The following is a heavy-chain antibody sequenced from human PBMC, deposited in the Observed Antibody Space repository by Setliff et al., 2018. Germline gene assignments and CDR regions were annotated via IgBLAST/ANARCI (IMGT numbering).Heavy chain of an antibody. D-gene: IGHD1-1*01. CDR1: GESFSGYF. CDR2: IGHSGNT. CDR3: ARGGGRIRQLGATGVHTFDI. Sequence: SETLSLTCAVYGESFSGYFWSWIHQTPEKGLEWIGEIGHSGNTNYNPSFKSRVTISIDTSKNQFSLKLNSVTAADTAIYYCARGGGRIRQLGATGVHTFDIWGQGTMVTVSS. J-gene: IGHJ3*02. V-gene: IGHV4-34*01.